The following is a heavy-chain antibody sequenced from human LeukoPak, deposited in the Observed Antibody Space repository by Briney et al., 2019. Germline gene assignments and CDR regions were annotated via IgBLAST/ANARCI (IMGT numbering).Heavy chain of an antibody. J-gene: IGHJ4*02. CDR2: ISSSGSTI. CDR1: GFTFSDYY. CDR3: ARETKWIQLWSRPFDY. D-gene: IGHD5-18*01. V-gene: IGHV3-11*01. Sequence: GGSLRLSCAASGFTFSDYYMSWIRQAPGKGLEWVSYISSSGSTIYYADSVKGRFTISRDNAKNSLYLQMNSLRAEDTAVYYCARETKWIQLWSRPFDYWGQGTLVTVSS.